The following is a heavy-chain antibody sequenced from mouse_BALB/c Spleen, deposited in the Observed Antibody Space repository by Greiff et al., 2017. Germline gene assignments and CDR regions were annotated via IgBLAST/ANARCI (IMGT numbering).Heavy chain of an antibody. Sequence: QVQLQQSGAELVRPGTSVKVSCKASGYAFTNYLIEWVKQRPGQGLEWFGVINPGSGGTNYNEKFKGKATLTADKSSSTDYMQLSSLTSDDSAVYFYASDDGNYRAYWGQGTLVTVSA. D-gene: IGHD2-1*01. CDR2: INPGSGGT. CDR1: GYAFTNYL. CDR3: ASDDGNYRAY. J-gene: IGHJ3*01. V-gene: IGHV1-54*01.